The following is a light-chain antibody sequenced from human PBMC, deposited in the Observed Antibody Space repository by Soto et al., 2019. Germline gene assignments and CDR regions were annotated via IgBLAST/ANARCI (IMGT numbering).Light chain of an antibody. CDR2: KIS. Sequence: DVVMTQSPLSLPVTLGQPASISCWPSQSLVHGDGEIYLNWFRQRPGQTPRRLIYKISNRDSGVPDRFSGSGSGTDFTLKISRVEAEDVGIYYCMQASHWPYTFGQGTNLEI. CDR3: MQASHWPYT. V-gene: IGKV2-30*02. CDR1: QSLVHGDGEIY. J-gene: IGKJ2*01.